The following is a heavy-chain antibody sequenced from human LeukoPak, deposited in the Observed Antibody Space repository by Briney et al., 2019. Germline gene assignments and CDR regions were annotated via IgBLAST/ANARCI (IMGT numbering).Heavy chain of an antibody. CDR2: ISYDGSNK. V-gene: IGHV3-30*03. CDR1: GFTFSSYG. CDR3: AGDDILTGYYVY. Sequence: GGSLRLSCAASGFTFSSYGMHWVRQAPGKGLEWVAVISYDGSNKYYADSVKGRFTISRDNSENTLYLQMNSLRAEDTAVYYCAGDDILTGYYVYWGQGTLVTVSS. D-gene: IGHD3-9*01. J-gene: IGHJ4*02.